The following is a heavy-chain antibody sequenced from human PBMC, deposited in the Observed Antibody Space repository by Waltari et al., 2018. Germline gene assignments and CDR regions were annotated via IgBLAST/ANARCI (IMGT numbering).Heavy chain of an antibody. CDR3: ARDYCDRTNCHGMDV. J-gene: IGHJ6*02. Sequence: QVQLVESGGGVVLPGRSLRLSRDASEFTFSSYALNWVRQAPGKAPEWVAVISYNSRNIYYVDSVKGRFTISRDNSKKTLYLQMNSLRAEDTAVYYCARDYCDRTNCHGMDVWGQGTTVTVSS. D-gene: IGHD2-2*01. CDR1: EFTFSSYA. V-gene: IGHV3-30*04. CDR2: ISYNSRNI.